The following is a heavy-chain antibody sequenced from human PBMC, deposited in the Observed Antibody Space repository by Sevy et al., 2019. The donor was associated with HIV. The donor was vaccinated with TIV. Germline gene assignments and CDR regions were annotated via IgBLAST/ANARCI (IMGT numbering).Heavy chain of an antibody. CDR1: GFTFSDSY. CDR2: ISSGGTII. V-gene: IGHV3-11*01. Sequence: GGSLRLSCAASGFTFSDSYMSWFRKAPGKGLEWVSYISSGGTIIYYADSVKGRFTISRDNAKNSLYLQMNSLRAEDTAVYYCARARYNYGSFYFDYWGQGTLVTVSS. J-gene: IGHJ4*02. CDR3: ARARYNYGSFYFDY. D-gene: IGHD5-18*01.